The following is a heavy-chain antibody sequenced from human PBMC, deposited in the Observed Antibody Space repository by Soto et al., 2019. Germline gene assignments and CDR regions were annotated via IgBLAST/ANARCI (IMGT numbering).Heavy chain of an antibody. Sequence: SGPTLVNPTQTLTLTCTFSGFSLSTSGMCVSWIRKPPGKALEWLALIDWDYDKYYSTSLKTRLTISKDTSKNQVFFTMTNMDPVDTATYYCARLPTKGGYYDSSGYHDAFDIWGQGTMVTVSS. J-gene: IGHJ3*02. V-gene: IGHV2-70*01. CDR2: IDWDYDK. D-gene: IGHD3-22*01. CDR1: GFSLSTSGMC. CDR3: ARLPTKGGYYDSSGYHDAFDI.